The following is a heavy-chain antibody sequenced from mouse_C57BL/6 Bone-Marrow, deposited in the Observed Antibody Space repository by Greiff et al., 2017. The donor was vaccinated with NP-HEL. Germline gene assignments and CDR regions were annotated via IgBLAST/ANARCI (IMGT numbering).Heavy chain of an antibody. CDR2: IDPEDGET. CDR3: ARGYSNFYYYAMDY. J-gene: IGHJ4*01. CDR1: GFNIKDYY. V-gene: IGHV14-2*01. D-gene: IGHD2-5*01. Sequence: EVKLMESGAELVKPGASVKLSCTASGFNIKDYYMHWVKQRTEQGLEWIGRIDPEDGETKYAPKFQGKATITADTSSNTAYLQLSSLTSEDTAVYYCARGYSNFYYYAMDYWGQGTSVTVSS.